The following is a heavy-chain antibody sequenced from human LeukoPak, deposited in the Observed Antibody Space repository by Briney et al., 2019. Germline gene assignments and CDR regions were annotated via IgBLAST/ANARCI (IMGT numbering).Heavy chain of an antibody. D-gene: IGHD3-16*01. CDR2: IYYSGST. CDR1: GGSISSGDYY. CDR3: ARAGIMITFGGVIVTFDY. J-gene: IGHJ4*02. Sequence: SETLSLTCTVSGGSISSGDYYWSWIRQPPGKGLEWIRYIYYSGSTYYNPSLKSRVTISVDTSKNQFSLKLSSVTAADTAVYYCARAGIMITFGGVIVTFDYWGQGTLVTVSS. V-gene: IGHV4-30-4*01.